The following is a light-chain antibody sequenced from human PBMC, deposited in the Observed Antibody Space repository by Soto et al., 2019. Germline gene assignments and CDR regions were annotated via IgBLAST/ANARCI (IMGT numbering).Light chain of an antibody. CDR2: KAS. Sequence: DIQMTQSPSTLSASVGDRVTITCRASQSISSWLAWYQQKPGKAPKLLIYKASSLESGVPSRFSGSGSGTEFTLNISSLQPDDFATYYFQQYNSYSPTFGQGTKVEIK. CDR3: QQYNSYSPT. CDR1: QSISSW. J-gene: IGKJ1*01. V-gene: IGKV1-5*03.